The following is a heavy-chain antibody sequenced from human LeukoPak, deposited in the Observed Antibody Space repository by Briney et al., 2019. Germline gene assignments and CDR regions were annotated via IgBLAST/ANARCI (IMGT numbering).Heavy chain of an antibody. J-gene: IGHJ4*02. Sequence: GGSLRLSCAASGFIFRTHAMSWVRQAPGKGLEWLSTITITDGGTYYIDSVKGRFTMSRDNSKNELYLEMNSLRAEDTAVYYCARGAWRPYLDYWGQGTLVTVSS. CDR3: ARGAWRPYLDY. CDR2: ITITDGGT. D-gene: IGHD3-3*01. CDR1: GFIFRTHA. V-gene: IGHV3-23*01.